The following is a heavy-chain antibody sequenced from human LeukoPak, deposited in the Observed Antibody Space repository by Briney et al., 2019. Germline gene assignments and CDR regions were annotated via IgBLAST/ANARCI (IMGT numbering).Heavy chain of an antibody. V-gene: IGHV1-69*13. J-gene: IGHJ4*02. CDR3: ARSPHILTGENFDY. CDR1: GGTFSSYA. D-gene: IGHD3-9*01. Sequence: SVKVSCKASGGTFSSYAISWVRQAPGQGLEWMGGIIPIFGTANYAQKFQGRVTITADESTSTAYMELSSLRSEDTAVYYCARSPHILTGENFDYWGQGTLVTVSS. CDR2: IIPIFGTA.